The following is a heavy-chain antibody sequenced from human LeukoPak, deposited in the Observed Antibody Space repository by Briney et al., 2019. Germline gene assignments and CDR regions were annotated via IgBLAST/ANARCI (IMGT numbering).Heavy chain of an antibody. Sequence: ASVKVSCKASGYTFTSYDINWVRQATGQGLEWMGWMNPNSGNTGYAQKFQGRVTMTRDTSISTAYMELSRLRSDDTAVYYCARGDRGFAAVGNAEYFQHWGQGTLVTVSS. J-gene: IGHJ1*01. CDR3: ARGDRGFAAVGNAEYFQH. CDR2: MNPNSGNT. CDR1: GYTFTSYD. V-gene: IGHV1-8*01. D-gene: IGHD6-13*01.